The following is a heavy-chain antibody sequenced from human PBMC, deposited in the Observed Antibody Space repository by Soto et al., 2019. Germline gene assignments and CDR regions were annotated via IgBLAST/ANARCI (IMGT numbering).Heavy chain of an antibody. CDR2: ISAYNGNT. D-gene: IGHD3-22*01. CDR1: GYTFTNYG. CDR3: ARDPGAWNDNSAYSHY. J-gene: IGHJ4*02. Sequence: ASVKVSCKASGYTFTNYGISWVRQAPGQGLEWMGWISAYNGNTNYAQKVQGRVTMTTDTSTSTAYMELRSLRSDDTAVYYCARDPGAWNDNSAYSHYWGQGTLVTVSS. V-gene: IGHV1-18*04.